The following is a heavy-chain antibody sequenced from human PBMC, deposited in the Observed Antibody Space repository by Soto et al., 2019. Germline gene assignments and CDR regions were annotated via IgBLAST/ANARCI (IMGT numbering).Heavy chain of an antibody. J-gene: IGHJ6*02. CDR3: ARVTGIQLWSYGMDV. CDR2: IYYSGST. Sequence: PSEILSLTCTVSGGSISRYYWSWIRQPPGKGLEWIGYIYYSGSTNYNPSLKSRVTISVDTSENQFSLKLSSVTAADTAVYYCARVTGIQLWSYGMDVWGQGTTVTVSS. CDR1: GGSISRYY. V-gene: IGHV4-59*01. D-gene: IGHD5-18*01.